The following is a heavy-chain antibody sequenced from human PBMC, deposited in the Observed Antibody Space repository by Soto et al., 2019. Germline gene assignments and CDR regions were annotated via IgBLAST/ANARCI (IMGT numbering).Heavy chain of an antibody. CDR3: AKDYYDFWSSTSGQNYYGMDV. J-gene: IGHJ6*02. D-gene: IGHD3-3*01. Sequence: VQLVESGGGVVQPGRSLRLSCAASGFTFSSYGMHWVRQAPGKGLEWVAVISYDGSNKYYADSVKGRFTISRDNSKNTLYLQMNSLRAEDTAVYYCAKDYYDFWSSTSGQNYYGMDVWGQGTTVTVSS. CDR2: ISYDGSNK. CDR1: GFTFSSYG. V-gene: IGHV3-30*18.